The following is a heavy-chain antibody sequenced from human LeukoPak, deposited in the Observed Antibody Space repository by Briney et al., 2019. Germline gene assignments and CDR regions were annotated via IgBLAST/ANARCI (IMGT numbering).Heavy chain of an antibody. D-gene: IGHD3-10*01. CDR1: GGTFSSYA. J-gene: IGHJ5*02. CDR2: IIPIFGTA. V-gene: IGHV1-69*06. CDR3: ARALYYYGSGSYHYGWFDP. Sequence: SVKVSCKASGGTFSSYAISWVRQAPGQGLEWMGGIIPIFGTANYAQKFQGRVTITADKSTSTAYMELSSLRSEDTAVYYCARALYYYGSGSYHYGWFDPWGQGTLVTVSS.